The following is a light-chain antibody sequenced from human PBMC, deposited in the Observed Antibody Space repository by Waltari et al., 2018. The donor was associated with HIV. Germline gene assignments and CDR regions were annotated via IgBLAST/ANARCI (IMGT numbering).Light chain of an antibody. CDR2: VAS. CDR3: QQSYSNPRT. J-gene: IGKJ1*01. V-gene: IGKV1-39*01. CDR1: QTISNY. Sequence: DIQMTQSPSPLSASLGDRVTITCRASQTISNYLNWYQQKPGKAPKVLIYVASSLQSGVPSRFSGSGSGTDFTLTISSLQPEDFATYYCQQSYSNPRTFGQGTRVEIK.